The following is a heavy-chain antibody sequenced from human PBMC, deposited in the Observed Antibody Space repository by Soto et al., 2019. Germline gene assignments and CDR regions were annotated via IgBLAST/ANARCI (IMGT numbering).Heavy chain of an antibody. CDR1: GGSFSGDY. CDR3: ARGRYYYGSGSYPENWFDP. CDR2: INHSGST. J-gene: IGHJ5*02. Sequence: SETLSLTCAVYGGSFSGDYWSWIRQPPGKGLEWIGEINHSGSTNYNTSLKSRVTISLDTSKNQFSLKLSSVTAADTAVYYCARGRYYYGSGSYPENWFDPWGQGTLVTVSS. V-gene: IGHV4-34*01. D-gene: IGHD3-10*01.